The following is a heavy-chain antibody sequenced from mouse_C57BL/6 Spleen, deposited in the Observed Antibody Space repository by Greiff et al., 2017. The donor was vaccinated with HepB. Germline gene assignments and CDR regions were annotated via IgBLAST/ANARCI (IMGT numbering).Heavy chain of an antibody. V-gene: IGHV6-3*01. CDR3: TGYDGYSFGY. J-gene: IGHJ2*01. CDR1: GFTFSNYW. CDR2: IRLKSDNYAT. Sequence: EVKLEESGGGLVQPGGSMKLSCVASGFTFSNYWMNWVRQSPEKGLEWVAQIRLKSDNYATHYAESVKGRFTISIDDSQRSVSLQMNNVRADDTGIYYCTGYDGYSFGYWGQGTTLTVSS. D-gene: IGHD2-3*01.